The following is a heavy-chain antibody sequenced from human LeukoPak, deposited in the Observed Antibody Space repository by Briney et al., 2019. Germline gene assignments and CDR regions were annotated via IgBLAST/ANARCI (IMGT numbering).Heavy chain of an antibody. V-gene: IGHV4-59*01. CDR3: ARDRGSGFDY. J-gene: IGHJ4*02. CDR2: IYYSGST. Sequence: PSETLSLTCTVSGGSISSYYWSWIRQPPGKGLEWIGYIYYSGSTNYNPSLTSRVTISVDTSKNQFSLKLSSVTAADTAVYYCARDRGSGFDYWGQGTLVTVSS. D-gene: IGHD3-10*01. CDR1: GGSISSYY.